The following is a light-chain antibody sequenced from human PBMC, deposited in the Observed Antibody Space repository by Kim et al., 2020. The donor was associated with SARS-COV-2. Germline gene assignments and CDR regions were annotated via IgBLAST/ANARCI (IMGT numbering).Light chain of an antibody. Sequence: PGERATLSCRASQSVTSNYLAWYQHKPGQAPRLLIYGASSRATGIPDRFSGSGSGTDFTLTITRLEPEDFAVYYCHQYVGSPWTFGQGTKVDIK. CDR3: HQYVGSPWT. CDR2: GAS. CDR1: QSVTSNY. V-gene: IGKV3-20*01. J-gene: IGKJ1*01.